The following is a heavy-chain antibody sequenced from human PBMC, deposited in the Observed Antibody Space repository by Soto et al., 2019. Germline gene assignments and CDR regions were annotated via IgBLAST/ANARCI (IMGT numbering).Heavy chain of an antibody. J-gene: IGHJ6*02. CDR1: GYTFTGYY. CDR3: ARETALRFLEWSYYYGMDV. V-gene: IGHV1-46*01. D-gene: IGHD3-3*01. CDR2: INPSGGST. Sequence: QVQLVQSGAEVKKPGASVKVSCKASGYTFTGYYMHWVRQAPGQGLEWMGIINPSGGSTSYAQKFQGRVTMTRDTSTSTVYMELSSLRSEDTAVYYCARETALRFLEWSYYYGMDVWGQGTTVTVSS.